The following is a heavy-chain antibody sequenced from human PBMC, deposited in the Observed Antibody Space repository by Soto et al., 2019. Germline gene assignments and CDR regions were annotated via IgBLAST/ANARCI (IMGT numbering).Heavy chain of an antibody. CDR2: ISFDGDKK. J-gene: IGHJ6*02. CDR3: AREDDYGYRYFTSGLVV. V-gene: IGHV3-30-3*01. Sequence: QAHLVESGGGVGQPGKSLRLSCAASGFTFKIYALHWVRQAPGKGLEWVSVISFDGDKKYYADSVKGRFTISRDNFKNTLYLQMNNLKIEYAALYFCAREDDYGYRYFTSGLVVWGQGTTVTVSS. CDR1: GFTFKIYA. D-gene: IGHD4-17*01.